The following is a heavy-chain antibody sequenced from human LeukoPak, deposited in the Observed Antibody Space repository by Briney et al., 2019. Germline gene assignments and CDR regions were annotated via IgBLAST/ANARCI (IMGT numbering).Heavy chain of an antibody. CDR2: ISYDGSNK. V-gene: IGHV3-30*18. CDR3: AKDPFKIQLCLGSGFDY. Sequence: PGGSLRLSCAASGFTFSSYGMHWVRQAPGKGLEWVAVISYDGSNKYYADSVKGRFTISRDNSKNTLYLQMNSLRAEDTAVYYCAKDPFKIQLCLGSGFDYWGQGTLVTVSS. CDR1: GFTFSSYG. D-gene: IGHD5-18*01. J-gene: IGHJ4*02.